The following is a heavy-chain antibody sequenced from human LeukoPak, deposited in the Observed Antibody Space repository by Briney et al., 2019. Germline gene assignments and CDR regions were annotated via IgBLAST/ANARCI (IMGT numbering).Heavy chain of an antibody. D-gene: IGHD6-13*01. Sequence: SETLSLTCAVYGGSFSGYYWSWIRQPPGKGLEWIGEINHSGSTNYNPSLKSRVTISVDTSKNQFSLKLSSVTAADTAVYYCARKGIAAFFDNWGQGTLVTVSS. CDR2: INHSGST. CDR1: GGSFSGYY. CDR3: ARKGIAAFFDN. J-gene: IGHJ4*02. V-gene: IGHV4-34*01.